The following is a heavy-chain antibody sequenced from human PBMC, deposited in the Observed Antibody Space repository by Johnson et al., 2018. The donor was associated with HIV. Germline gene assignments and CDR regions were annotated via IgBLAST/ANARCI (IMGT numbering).Heavy chain of an antibody. D-gene: IGHD2-21*02. Sequence: QVQLVESGGGLVQPGGSLRLSCAASGFTVSSNYMSWVRQAPGKGLEWVAVMSYDGTKEYYADSVKGRFTISRDNSKNTLYLQMNSLRAEDTAVYYCAREGGWQIVVVTTIEGAFDIWGQGTMVTVSS. CDR3: AREGGWQIVVVTTIEGAFDI. CDR2: MSYDGTKE. CDR1: GFTVSSNY. V-gene: IGHV3-30-3*01. J-gene: IGHJ3*02.